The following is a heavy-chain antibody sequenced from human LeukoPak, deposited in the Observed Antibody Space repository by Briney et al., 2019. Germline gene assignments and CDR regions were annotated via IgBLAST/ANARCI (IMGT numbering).Heavy chain of an antibody. D-gene: IGHD6-13*01. CDR3: ARALAAAGHFDY. V-gene: IGHV4-59*01. J-gene: IGHJ4*02. Sequence: PSETLSLTCTVPGGSISSYYWSWIRQPPGKGLEWIGYIYYSGSTNYNPSLKSRVTISVDTSKNQFSLKLSSVTAADTAVYYCARALAAAGHFDYWGQGTLVTVSS. CDR1: GGSISSYY. CDR2: IYYSGST.